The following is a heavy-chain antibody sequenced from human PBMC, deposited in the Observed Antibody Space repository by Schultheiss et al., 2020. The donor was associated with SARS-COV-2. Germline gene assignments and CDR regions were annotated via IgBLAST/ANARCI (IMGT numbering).Heavy chain of an antibody. J-gene: IGHJ5*02. Sequence: SETLSLTCAVSGGSISSGGYSWSWIRQPPGKGLEWIGEINHSGSTNYNPSLKSRVTISVDTSKNQFSLKLSSVTAADTAVYYCARTGTSWFDPWGQGTLVTVSS. CDR2: INHSGST. CDR3: ARTGTSWFDP. D-gene: IGHD2-2*01. V-gene: IGHV4-34*01. CDR1: GGSISSGGYS.